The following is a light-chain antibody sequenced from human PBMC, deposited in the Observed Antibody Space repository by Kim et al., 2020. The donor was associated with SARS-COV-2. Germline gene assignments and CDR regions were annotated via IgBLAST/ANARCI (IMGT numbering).Light chain of an antibody. V-gene: IGKV3-15*01. CDR2: GAS. J-gene: IGKJ1*01. CDR1: QSVSSN. CDR3: QQYNDWPQT. Sequence: EIVMTQSPVTLSVSPGERATLSCRASQSVSSNLAWYQQKPGQAPRLLVYGASSRATGVPARFSGSASGTEFTLTISSLQSEDFAVYYCQQYNDWPQTSGQGTKVDIK.